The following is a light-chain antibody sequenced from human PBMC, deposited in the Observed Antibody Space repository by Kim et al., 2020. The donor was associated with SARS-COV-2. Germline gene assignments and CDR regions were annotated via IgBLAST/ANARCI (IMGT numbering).Light chain of an antibody. Sequence: QSVLTQPPSVSGAPGQTITISCTGSSSNIGAGYDVHWYQQFPGTAPKLLIYGNNNRPSGVPDRISGSKSGTSASLAITGLQAEDEADYYCQSYDSGLSGHVFGTGTKVTVL. CDR2: GNN. CDR3: QSYDSGLSGHV. V-gene: IGLV1-40*01. J-gene: IGLJ1*01. CDR1: SSNIGAGYD.